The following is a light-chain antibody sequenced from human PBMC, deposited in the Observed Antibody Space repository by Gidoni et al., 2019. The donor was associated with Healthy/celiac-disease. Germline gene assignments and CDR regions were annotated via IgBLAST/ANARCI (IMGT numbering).Light chain of an antibody. CDR1: QSISSY. CDR2: AAS. V-gene: IGKV1-39*01. CDR3: QQSYSSPLT. J-gene: IGKJ4*01. Sequence: DIQMTQSPSSLSASVGDRVTITCRASQSISSYLNWYQQKPMKPPKLLIYAASSLQSGVPSRFSGSDSGTDFTLTISSLQPEDFATYYCQQSYSSPLTFXGXTKVEIK.